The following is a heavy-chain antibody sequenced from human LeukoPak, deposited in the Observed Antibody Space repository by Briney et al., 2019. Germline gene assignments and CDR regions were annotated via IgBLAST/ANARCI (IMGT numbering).Heavy chain of an antibody. CDR2: ITSNGGST. V-gene: IGHV3-64D*08. CDR1: GFTFSIDS. J-gene: IGHJ5*02. D-gene: IGHD3-9*01. Sequence: GGSLRLSCSASGFTFSIDSMHWVRQAPGKGLEFVSAITSNGGSTYYVDSVKGRFTISRDNSKNTLYLQMSSLRAEDTAVYYCVRVGMPSILSYLRFDPRGQGTLVSVSS. CDR3: VRVGMPSILSYLRFDP.